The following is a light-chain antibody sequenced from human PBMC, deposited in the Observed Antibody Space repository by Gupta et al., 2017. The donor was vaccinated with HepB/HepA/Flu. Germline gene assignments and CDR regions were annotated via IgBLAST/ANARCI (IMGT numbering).Light chain of an antibody. Sequence: DVVMTQSPLSLPVTLGQPASISCRSSQSLVHSDGNTYLNWFQQRPGQSPRRLIYKVSNRDSGVKDRFSGSGAGTDFTLKISRVEAEDVGVYYCMQGTHWPRMYSFGQGTKLEIK. CDR2: KVS. CDR1: QSLVHSDGNTY. CDR3: MQGTHWPRMYS. J-gene: IGKJ2*03. V-gene: IGKV2-30*02.